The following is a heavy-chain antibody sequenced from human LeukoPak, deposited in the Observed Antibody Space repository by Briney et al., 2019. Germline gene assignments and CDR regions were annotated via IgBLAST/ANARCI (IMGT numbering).Heavy chain of an antibody. CDR3: ARWESGTYLILDY. CDR2: ISSTISTI. CDR1: GFTFSSYS. J-gene: IGHJ4*02. V-gene: IGHV3-48*02. D-gene: IGHD1-26*01. Sequence: GGSLRLSCAASGFTFSSYSMNWVRQAPGKGLEWVSYISSTISTIYYADSVKGRFTISRDNAKNSLYLQMNSLRDEDTAVYYCARWESGTYLILDYWGQGTLVTASS.